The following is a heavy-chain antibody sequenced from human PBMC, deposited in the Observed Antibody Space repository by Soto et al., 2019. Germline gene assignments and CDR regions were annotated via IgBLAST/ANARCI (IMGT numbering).Heavy chain of an antibody. CDR3: EMGIPGDYAFVL. CDR2: ITGDGSST. D-gene: IGHD7-27*01. V-gene: IGHV3-74*01. Sequence: EVQLVESGGGLVQPGGSLRLSCAGSGFTLSNYWMHWVRQIPWKGLVWVARITGDGSSTNYADSVKSRFTVPRGNAQHTLFVQIKTLTADDTAVYGGEMGIPGDYAFVLWGQGTMVTVSS. CDR1: GFTLSNYW. J-gene: IGHJ3*01.